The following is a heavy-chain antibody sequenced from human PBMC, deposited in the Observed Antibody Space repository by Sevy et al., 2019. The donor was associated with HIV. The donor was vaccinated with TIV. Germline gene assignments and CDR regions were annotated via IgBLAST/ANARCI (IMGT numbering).Heavy chain of an antibody. CDR1: GGSVSSDTYF. CDR2: IYYTGST. J-gene: IGHJ6*02. V-gene: IGHV4-61*01. D-gene: IGHD4-17*01. CDR3: AKFAPPDGNYYYGMDV. Sequence: SETLSLTCAVSGGSVSSDTYFWSWIRQPPGKGLESIGYIYYTGSTNYNPSLKSRGTISVDTSKNQVSLKLSSLSAADTAVYYCAKFAPPDGNYYYGMDVWGQGTTVTVSS.